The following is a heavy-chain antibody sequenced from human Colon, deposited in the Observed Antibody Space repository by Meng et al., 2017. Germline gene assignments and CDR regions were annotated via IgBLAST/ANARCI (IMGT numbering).Heavy chain of an antibody. CDR3: ARGPNTGAFDI. CDR2: IDPNSGGT. Sequence: ASVKVSCKASGYTFTDYFMHWLRQAPGQGLEWMGWIDPNSGGTRYAQKFQGRVTMTRDTSISTAYMELYSMTSADTAVYYCARGPNTGAFDIWGQGTMVTVSS. V-gene: IGHV1-2*02. CDR1: GYTFTDYF. D-gene: IGHD1-14*01. J-gene: IGHJ3*02.